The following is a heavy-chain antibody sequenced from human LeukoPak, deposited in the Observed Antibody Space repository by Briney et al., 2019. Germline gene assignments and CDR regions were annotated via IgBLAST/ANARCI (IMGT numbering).Heavy chain of an antibody. CDR2: INPSGGST. CDR3: ARDLGDSSGYYTFGY. CDR1: GYTFTSYY. Sequence: ASVKVSCKASGYTFTSYYMHWVRQAPGQGLEWMGIINPSGGSTSYAQKFQGRVTMTRDTFTSTVYMELSSLRSEDTAVYYCARDLGDSSGYYTFGYWGQGTLVTVSS. J-gene: IGHJ4*02. V-gene: IGHV1-46*01. D-gene: IGHD3-22*01.